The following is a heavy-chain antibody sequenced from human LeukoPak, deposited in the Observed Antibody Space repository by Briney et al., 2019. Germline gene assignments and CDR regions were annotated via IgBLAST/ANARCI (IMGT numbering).Heavy chain of an antibody. J-gene: IGHJ5*02. CDR3: ATAFGSGWYNWFDP. CDR1: GFTFSSYA. D-gene: IGHD6-19*01. Sequence: GGFLRLSCAASGFTFSSYAMSWVRQAPGKGLEWVSAISGSGGSTYYADSVKGRFTISRDNSKNTLYLQMNSLRAEDTAVYYCATAFGSGWYNWFDPWGQGTLVTVSS. V-gene: IGHV3-23*01. CDR2: ISGSGGST.